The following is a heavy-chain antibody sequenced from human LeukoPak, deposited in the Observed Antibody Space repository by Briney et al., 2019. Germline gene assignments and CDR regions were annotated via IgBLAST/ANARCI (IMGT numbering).Heavy chain of an antibody. J-gene: IGHJ4*02. CDR3: ARRYDYVWGSYRSGYFDY. V-gene: IGHV3-30-3*01. CDR1: ALTLSSYS. CDR2: ISYDGSNK. D-gene: IGHD3-16*02. Sequence: PGRSLTLSSAASALTLSSYSMRCVRHAPGKGLEWVAFISYDGSNKYYADSVKGRFTISRDNSKNTLYLQMNSLRAEDTAVYYCARRYDYVWGSYRSGYFDYWGQGTLVTVSS.